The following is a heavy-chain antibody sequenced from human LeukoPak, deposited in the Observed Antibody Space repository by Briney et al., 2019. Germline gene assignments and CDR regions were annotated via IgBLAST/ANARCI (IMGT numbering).Heavy chain of an antibody. CDR3: AKGVYCSSTSCPYYYYGMDV. CDR2: ISGSGGST. D-gene: IGHD2-2*01. Sequence: GASLRLSCAASGFTFSSYAMSWVRQATGKGLEWVSAISGSGGSTYYADSVKGRFTISRDNSKNTLYLQMNSLRAEDTAVCYCAKGVYCSSTSCPYYYYGMDVWGQGTTVTVSS. CDR1: GFTFSSYA. V-gene: IGHV3-23*01. J-gene: IGHJ6*02.